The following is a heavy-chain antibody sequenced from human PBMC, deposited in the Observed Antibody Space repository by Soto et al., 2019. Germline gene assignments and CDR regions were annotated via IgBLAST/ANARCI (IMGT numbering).Heavy chain of an antibody. V-gene: IGHV4-61*01. CDR1: SASVCSGTSY. J-gene: IGHJ6*02. D-gene: IGHD4-4*01. Sequence: SGTLSLTSPLTSASVCSGTSYRTSIRHTPGKGLEWIGYTYYSGSTNYNPSLKSRVTISVDTSKNQFSLKLISVTAADTAVYYCARGGNSGPYYYGMDVWGQGTTVT. CDR2: TYYSGST. CDR3: ARGGNSGPYYYGMDV.